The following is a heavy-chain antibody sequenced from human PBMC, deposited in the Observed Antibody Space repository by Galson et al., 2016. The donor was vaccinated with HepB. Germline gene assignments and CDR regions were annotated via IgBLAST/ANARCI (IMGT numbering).Heavy chain of an antibody. J-gene: IGHJ6*03. V-gene: IGHV3-23*01. Sequence: SLRLSCAVSGFSLRNYAMSWVRQSPRKRLEWVSAITGRTENTYYANSVKGRFTISRHNFKKTLYLQMNSLRVEDTAIYYCAKDHVEYGSGRALLPSDYYYMDVWGKGTTVTVSS. CDR1: GFSLRNYA. CDR3: AKDHVEYGSGRALLPSDYYYMDV. D-gene: IGHD3-10*01. CDR2: ITGRTENT.